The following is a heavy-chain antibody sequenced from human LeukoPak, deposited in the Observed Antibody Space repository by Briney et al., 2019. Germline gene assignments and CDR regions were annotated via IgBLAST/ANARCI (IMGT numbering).Heavy chain of an antibody. Sequence: QTGGSLRLSCAASGFTFSSQGMSWVRQAPGKGLEWVSAITGSGSITYYSDSVKGRFTISRDNSKNTVYLQLNRLRVEDTAVYYCAKMQGYFDYWGQGTLVTVSS. CDR3: AKMQGYFDY. CDR2: ITGSGSIT. V-gene: IGHV3-23*01. J-gene: IGHJ4*02. CDR1: GFTFSSQG.